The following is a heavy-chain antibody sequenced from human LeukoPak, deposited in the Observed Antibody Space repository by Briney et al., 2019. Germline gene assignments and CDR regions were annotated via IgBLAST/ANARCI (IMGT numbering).Heavy chain of an antibody. V-gene: IGHV3-30*18. Sequence: PGGSLRLSCAASGFSFISYGMHWVRQAPGKGLEWVGVISDDGRNKKYADSVKGRFTISRDNSKDTLYLQMNSLRDEDTAEYYCAKRPSDYGDYVTYFDYWGQGTLVTVSS. CDR1: GFSFISYG. J-gene: IGHJ4*02. CDR3: AKRPSDYGDYVTYFDY. D-gene: IGHD4-17*01. CDR2: ISDDGRNK.